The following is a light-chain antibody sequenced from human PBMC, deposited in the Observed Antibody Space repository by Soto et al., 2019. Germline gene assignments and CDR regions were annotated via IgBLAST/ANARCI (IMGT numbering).Light chain of an antibody. CDR1: SSDVGGYNY. V-gene: IGLV2-14*01. Sequence: QSVLTQPASVSGSPGQSITISCTGTSSDVGGYNYVSWYQQHPGKAPQLMIYAASNRPSGVSNRFSGSKSGSTASLTISGLQAEDEADYYCTAYTSSNTYVFGTGTKVTVL. CDR3: TAYTSSNTYV. CDR2: AAS. J-gene: IGLJ1*01.